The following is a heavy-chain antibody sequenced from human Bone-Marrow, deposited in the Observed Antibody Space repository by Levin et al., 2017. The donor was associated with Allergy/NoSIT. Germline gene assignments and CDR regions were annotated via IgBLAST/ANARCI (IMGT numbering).Heavy chain of an antibody. V-gene: IGHV3-73*01. CDR3: TRLSTSAADDAFDI. D-gene: IGHD2-2*01. CDR1: GFSFSGSA. Sequence: GESLKISCAASGFSFSGSAMHWVRQASGKGLEWIGRIRSKADSYATVYAASMKGRFTISRDDSRNTAYLQMNSLKTEDTALYYCTRLSTSAADDAFDIWGQGTMVTVSS. J-gene: IGHJ3*02. CDR2: IRSKADSYAT.